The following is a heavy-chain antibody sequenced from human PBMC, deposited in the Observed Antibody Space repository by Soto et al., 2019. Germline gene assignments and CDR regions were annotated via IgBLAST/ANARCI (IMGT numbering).Heavy chain of an antibody. CDR2: ISGSGSTT. J-gene: IGHJ4*02. CDR3: VTLSRRLQSSPTRLDS. D-gene: IGHD4-4*01. V-gene: IGHV3-23*01. Sequence: EVQLLESGGGLVQPGGSLRLSCAASGLTFSGYGMSWVRQAPGTGLEWVSAISGSGSTTYYADSVKGRFTISRDDSKNILFLQMNSLRAEDTAVYYCVTLSRRLQSSPTRLDSWCQGTLGTVSS. CDR1: GLTFSGYG.